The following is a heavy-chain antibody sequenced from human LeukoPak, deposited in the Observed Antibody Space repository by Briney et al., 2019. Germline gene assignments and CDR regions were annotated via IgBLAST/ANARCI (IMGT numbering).Heavy chain of an antibody. CDR2: IYHSGST. CDR3: ASQWGVLGLPNAFDI. D-gene: IGHD3-16*01. V-gene: IGHV4-38-2*02. J-gene: IGHJ3*02. CDR1: GYSISSGYY. Sequence: KPSETLSLTCTVSGYSISSGYYWGWIRQPPGKGLEWIGSIYHSGSTYYNPSLKSRVTISVDTSKNQFSLKLSSVTAADTAVYYCASQWGVLGLPNAFDIWGQGTMVTVSS.